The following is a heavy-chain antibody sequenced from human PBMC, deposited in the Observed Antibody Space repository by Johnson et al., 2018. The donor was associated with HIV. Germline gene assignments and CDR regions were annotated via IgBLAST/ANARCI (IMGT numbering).Heavy chain of an antibody. D-gene: IGHD3-3*01. CDR2: IWYDGSNK. Sequence: VQLVESGGGVVQPGRSLRLSCAASGFTFSSYGMHCVRQAPGKGLEWVAVIWYDGSNKYYADSVKGRFTISRDNSKNTLYLQMNSLRGEDMAVYYCANDFVDFWSVYSRFGAFDIWGQGTMVTVSS. CDR1: GFTFSSYG. CDR3: ANDFVDFWSVYSRFGAFDI. J-gene: IGHJ3*02. V-gene: IGHV3-33*06.